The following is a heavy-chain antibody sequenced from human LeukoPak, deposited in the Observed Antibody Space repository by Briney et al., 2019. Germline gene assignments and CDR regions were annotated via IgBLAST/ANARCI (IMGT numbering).Heavy chain of an antibody. CDR1: GYTFTSYY. Sequence: GASVKVSCKASGYTFTSYYMHWVRQAPGQGLEWMGIINPRGGSTRYAQKFQGRVTMTRDMSTSTVYMELSSLRSEDTAVYYCAMGLVKYYDSSGYYGPSFYMDVWGKGTTVTVSS. J-gene: IGHJ6*03. CDR3: AMGLVKYYDSSGYYGPSFYMDV. D-gene: IGHD3-22*01. V-gene: IGHV1-46*01. CDR2: INPRGGST.